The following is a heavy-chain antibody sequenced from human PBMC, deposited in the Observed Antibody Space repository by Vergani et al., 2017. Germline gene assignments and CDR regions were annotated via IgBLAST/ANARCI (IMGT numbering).Heavy chain of an antibody. CDR3: ARVYGSGAVH. J-gene: IGHJ4*02. D-gene: IGHD3-10*01. CDR2: IKEDGSEK. Sequence: EVQLVESGGGLVQPGGSLRLSCVASGFTFSSYWMTWIRKTPEKGLEWVANIKEDGSEKNHVDSVKGRFTISRDNSKNSLYLEMDSLRVEDTGVYYCARVYGSGAVHWGQGALVTVSS. V-gene: IGHV3-7*05. CDR1: GFTFSSYW.